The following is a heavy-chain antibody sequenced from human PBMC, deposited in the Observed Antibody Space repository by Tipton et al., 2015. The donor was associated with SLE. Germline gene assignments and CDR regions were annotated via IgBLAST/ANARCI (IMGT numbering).Heavy chain of an antibody. CDR3: ARDSGWYYFDY. CDR2: IYYSGST. Sequence: TLSLTCTVSGGSISSYYWSWIRQPPGKGLEWIGYIYYSGSTNYNPSLKSRVTISVNTSKNQFSLKLSSVTAADTAVYYCARDSGWYYFDYWGQGTLVTVSS. V-gene: IGHV4-59*01. CDR1: GGSISSYY. J-gene: IGHJ4*02. D-gene: IGHD6-19*01.